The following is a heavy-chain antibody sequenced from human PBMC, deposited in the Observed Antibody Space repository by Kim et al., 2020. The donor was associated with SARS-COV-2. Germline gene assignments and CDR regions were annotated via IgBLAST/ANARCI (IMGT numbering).Heavy chain of an antibody. J-gene: IGHJ6*02. Sequence: GGSLRLSCAASGFTFSSYGIHWVRQAPGKGLEWVAVISLDGKYTYYRESVKGRFTISRDNARNTLYLQMDRLRIDDTAVYYCAKEMRGEPGGYNLEEGSYYFFYGMDVWGQGTTVTVSS. D-gene: IGHD5-12*01. CDR2: ISLDGKYT. V-gene: IGHV3-30*18. CDR1: GFTFSSYG. CDR3: AKEMRGEPGGYNLEEGSYYFFYGMDV.